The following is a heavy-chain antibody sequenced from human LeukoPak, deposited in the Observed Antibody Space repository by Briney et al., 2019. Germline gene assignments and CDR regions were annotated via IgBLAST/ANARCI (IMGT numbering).Heavy chain of an antibody. Sequence: GGSLRLSCAASGFTLDDYTMLWVRQAPGKGLEWLSLISWDGGSKYYADSVKGRFTISRDNSKNSLYLQMNSLRTEDTALYYCAKDTAGYTSSRTWFDPWGRGTLVTVSS. CDR3: AKDTAGYTSSRTWFDP. D-gene: IGHD6-13*01. J-gene: IGHJ5*02. V-gene: IGHV3-43*01. CDR1: GFTLDDYT. CDR2: ISWDGGSK.